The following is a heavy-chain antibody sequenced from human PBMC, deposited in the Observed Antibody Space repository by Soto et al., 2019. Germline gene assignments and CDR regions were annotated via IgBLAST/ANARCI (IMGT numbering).Heavy chain of an antibody. D-gene: IGHD6-19*01. CDR1: GGSISGYY. CDR2: IYYSGST. CDR3: ARSDPPGIAVGGAPFDY. V-gene: IGHV4-31*03. J-gene: IGHJ4*02. Sequence: SLTCTVSGGSISGYYCSWIRQHPGKGLEWIGYIYYSGSTYYNPSLKSRVTISADTSKNQFSLKLNSVTAADTAVYYCARSDPPGIAVGGAPFDYWGQGTLVTVSS.